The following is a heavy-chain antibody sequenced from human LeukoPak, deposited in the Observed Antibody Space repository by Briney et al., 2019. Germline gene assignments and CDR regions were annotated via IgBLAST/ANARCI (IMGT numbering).Heavy chain of an antibody. Sequence: SSETLSLTCAVYGGSFSGYYWSWIRQHPGKGLEWIGYIYYSGSTYYNPSLKSRVTISVDTSKNQFSLKLSSVTAADTAVYYCAGALLTSYSSSLTLDYWGQGTLVTVSS. CDR3: AGALLTSYSSSLTLDY. D-gene: IGHD6-13*01. CDR1: GGSFSGYY. V-gene: IGHV4-31*11. CDR2: IYYSGST. J-gene: IGHJ4*02.